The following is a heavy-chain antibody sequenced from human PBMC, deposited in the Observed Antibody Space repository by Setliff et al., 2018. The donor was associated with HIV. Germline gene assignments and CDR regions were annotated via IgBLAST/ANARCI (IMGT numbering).Heavy chain of an antibody. CDR3: AYESVAMNYFDP. CDR1: GYTFTSYA. J-gene: IGHJ5*02. CDR2: INAGNGDT. V-gene: IGHV1-3*01. Sequence: ASVKVSCKASGYTFTSYAMHWVRQAPGQRLEWMGWINAGNGDTKYSQMFQGRVTITTDTSASTAHMELSSLRYEDTAVYYCAYESVAMNYFDPWGQGTLVTVSS. D-gene: IGHD1-7*01.